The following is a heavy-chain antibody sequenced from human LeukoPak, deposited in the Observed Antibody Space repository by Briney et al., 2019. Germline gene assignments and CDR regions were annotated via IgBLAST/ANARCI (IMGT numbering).Heavy chain of an antibody. V-gene: IGHV3-30*03. CDR2: ISYDGSNK. D-gene: IGHD4-17*01. CDR1: GFTFSSYG. Sequence: GGSLRLSCAASGFTFSSYGMHWVRQAPGKGLEWVAVISYDGSNKYYADSVKGRFTISRDNSKNTLYLQMNSLRAEDTAVYYCAARGDYGGMIRVRLRFDYWGQGTLVTVSS. CDR3: AARGDYGGMIRVRLRFDY. J-gene: IGHJ4*02.